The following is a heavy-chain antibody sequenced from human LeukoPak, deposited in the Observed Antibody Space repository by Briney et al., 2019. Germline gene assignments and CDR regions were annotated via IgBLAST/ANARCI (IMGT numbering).Heavy chain of an antibody. CDR1: GGSISSGNYY. D-gene: IGHD3-22*01. V-gene: IGHV4-61*02. Sequence: SETLSLTCSVSGGSISSGNYYWSWIRQPAGKGLEWIGRIYTSGSTNYNPSLKSRVTISVDTSKNQFSLKLSSVTVADTAVYYCARCLTSYYDNSAYSNWFDPWGQGTLVTVSS. J-gene: IGHJ5*02. CDR3: ARCLTSYYDNSAYSNWFDP. CDR2: IYTSGST.